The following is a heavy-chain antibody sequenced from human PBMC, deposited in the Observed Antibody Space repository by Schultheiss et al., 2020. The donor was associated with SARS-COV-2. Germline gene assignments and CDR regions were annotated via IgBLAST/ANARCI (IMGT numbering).Heavy chain of an antibody. J-gene: IGHJ4*02. V-gene: IGHV3-64D*06. CDR2: IISNGGST. CDR1: GFTFSSYA. D-gene: IGHD6-19*01. CDR3: VKDLYSSGWFLLDY. Sequence: GGSLRLSCSASGFTFSSYAMHWVRQAPGKGLEYVSAIISNGGSTYYADSVKGRFTISRDNSKNTLYLQMSSLRAEDTAVYYCVKDLYSSGWFLLDYWGQGTLVTVSS.